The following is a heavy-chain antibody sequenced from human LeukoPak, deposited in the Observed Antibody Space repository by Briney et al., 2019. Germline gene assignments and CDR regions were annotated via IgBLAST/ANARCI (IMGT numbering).Heavy chain of an antibody. J-gene: IGHJ4*02. Sequence: GGSLRLSCAASGFTFSTYWMTWVRQAPGKGLEWVANINEDGSEKNYVDSVKGRFTISRDNAKNSLSLQVESLRVDDTAVYYCATRSQAPANWGQGTLVTVSS. V-gene: IGHV3-7*01. CDR3: ATRSQAPAN. D-gene: IGHD3-10*01. CDR1: GFTFSTYW. CDR2: INEDGSEK.